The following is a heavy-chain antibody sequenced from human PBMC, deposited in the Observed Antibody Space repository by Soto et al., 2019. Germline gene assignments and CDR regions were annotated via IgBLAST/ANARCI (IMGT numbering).Heavy chain of an antibody. CDR3: ARARQDIVVVVHQAGFDY. Sequence: QVQLVQSGAEVKKPGASVKVSCKASGYTFTGYYMNWVRQAPGQGLEWMGWINPNSGGTNDAQKFQGWVTRTSDTSISTAYMELSRLRSDDTAVYYCARARQDIVVVVHQAGFDYWGQVTLVTVSS. D-gene: IGHD2-15*01. CDR1: GYTFTGYY. CDR2: INPNSGGT. J-gene: IGHJ4*02. V-gene: IGHV1-2*04.